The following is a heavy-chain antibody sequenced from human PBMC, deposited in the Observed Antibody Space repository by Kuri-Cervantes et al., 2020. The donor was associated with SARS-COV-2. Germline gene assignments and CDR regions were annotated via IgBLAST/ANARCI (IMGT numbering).Heavy chain of an antibody. J-gene: IGHJ6*02. CDR1: ESTCSSYR. CDR2: ISSSSSYI. V-gene: IGHV3-21*01. D-gene: IGHD5-18*01. CDR3: ARVHSYGPQDYYYYGMDV. Sequence: GGSLRLPCAASESTCSSYRMNWFRQAPGKGLECVSSISSSSSYIYYADSVKGRFTISRDNAKNSLYLQMNSLRAEDTAVYYCARVHSYGPQDYYYYGMDVWGQGTTVTVSS.